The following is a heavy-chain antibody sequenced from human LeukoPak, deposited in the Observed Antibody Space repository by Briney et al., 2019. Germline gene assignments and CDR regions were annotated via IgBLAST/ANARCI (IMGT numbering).Heavy chain of an antibody. CDR3: ARDSYGDYEYYYGMDV. CDR1: GDSISSSTYY. J-gene: IGHJ6*02. V-gene: IGHV4-39*07. Sequence: SETLSLTCTVSGDSISSSTYYWGWIRQPPGKGLEWIGSIFYRGNTYYNPSLKSRVTISVDTSKNQFSLKPSSVTAADTAVYYCARDSYGDYEYYYGMDVWGQGTTVTVSS. D-gene: IGHD4-17*01. CDR2: IFYRGNT.